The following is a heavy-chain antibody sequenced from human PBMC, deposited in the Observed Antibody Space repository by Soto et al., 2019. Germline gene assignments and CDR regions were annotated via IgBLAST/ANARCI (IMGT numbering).Heavy chain of an antibody. V-gene: IGHV3-23*01. Sequence: PGGSLRLSCAASGFTFSSYAMSWVRQAPGKGLEWVSAISGSGGSTYYADSVKGRFTISRDNSKNTLYLQMNSLRAEDTAVYYCAKVLSQYYDFWSGSFDYWGQGTLVTVSS. CDR1: GFTFSSYA. D-gene: IGHD3-3*01. CDR3: AKVLSQYYDFWSGSFDY. CDR2: ISGSGGST. J-gene: IGHJ4*02.